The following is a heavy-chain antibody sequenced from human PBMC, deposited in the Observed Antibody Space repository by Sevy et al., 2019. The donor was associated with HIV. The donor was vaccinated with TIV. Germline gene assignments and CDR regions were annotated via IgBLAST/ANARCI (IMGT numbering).Heavy chain of an antibody. V-gene: IGHV4-39*01. CDR3: ARLAGYYDFWSGSGTHDAFDI. CDR1: GGSISSSSYY. D-gene: IGHD3-3*01. CDR2: IYYSGST. Sequence: SETLSLTCTVSGGSISSSSYYWGWIRQPPGKGLEWIGSIYYSGSTYYNPSLKSRVTISVDTSKNQFSLKLSSVTAADTAVHYCARLAGYYDFWSGSGTHDAFDIWGQGTMVTVSS. J-gene: IGHJ3*02.